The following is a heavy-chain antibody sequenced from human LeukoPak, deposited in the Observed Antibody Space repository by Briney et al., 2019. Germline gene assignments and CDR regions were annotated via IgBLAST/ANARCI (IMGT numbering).Heavy chain of an antibody. CDR3: ARDDPPPGVL. CDR2: IIPIFGTA. Sequence: SVKVSCRASGGTFSSYAISWVRQAPGQGLEWMGGIIPIFGTAIYAQKFQGRVTITTDESTSTAYMEPGSLRSADTAVYYCARDDPPPGVLWGQGTLVTVSS. D-gene: IGHD2-8*02. CDR1: GGTFSSYA. V-gene: IGHV1-69*05. J-gene: IGHJ4*02.